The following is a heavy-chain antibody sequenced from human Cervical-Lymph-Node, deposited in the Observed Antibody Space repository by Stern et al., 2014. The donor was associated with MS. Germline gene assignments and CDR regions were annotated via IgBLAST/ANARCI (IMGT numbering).Heavy chain of an antibody. CDR1: GYNFSKYW. D-gene: IGHD4-17*01. Sequence: EVQLVESGTEVKKPGESLKISCKGSGYNFSKYWIGWVRQMPGKGLEWMGIISPDDSDTRYSPSFQGQVTISAEKSISTAFLQWSSLQASDTAMYYCVRLKDSLTRGTYFDSWGQGMLVTVSS. CDR2: ISPDDSDT. CDR3: VRLKDSLTRGTYFDS. V-gene: IGHV5-51*03. J-gene: IGHJ4*02.